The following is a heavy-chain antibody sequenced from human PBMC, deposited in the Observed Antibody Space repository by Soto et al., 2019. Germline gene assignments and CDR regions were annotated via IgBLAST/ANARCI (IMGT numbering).Heavy chain of an antibody. CDR2: IIIAGGGT. CDR1: GIIFSNSA. V-gene: IGHV1-58*01. D-gene: IGHD2-15*01. CDR3: AAELYSGGRCCSFDI. Sequence: SVKVSCKTSGIIFSNSAVQWVRQARGQRLEWLGYIIIAGGGTKYSQNLQGKITITGDMSTNTAYMQLTSLRSEDTAIYYCAAELYSGGRCCSFDIWGQGTMVTVSS. J-gene: IGHJ3*02.